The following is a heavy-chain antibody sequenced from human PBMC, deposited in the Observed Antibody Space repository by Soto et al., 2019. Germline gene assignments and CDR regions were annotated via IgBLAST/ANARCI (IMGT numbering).Heavy chain of an antibody. D-gene: IGHD6-13*01. V-gene: IGHV4-59*01. CDR1: GGSISSYY. CDR3: ARGDSSSWYWFDP. J-gene: IGHJ5*02. CDR2: IYYSGST. Sequence: SETLSLTCTVSGGSISSYYWSWIRQPPGKGLEWIGYIYYSGSTNYNPSLKSRVTISVDTSKNQFSLKLSSVTAADTAVYYCARGDSSSWYWFDPWGQGTLVTVSS.